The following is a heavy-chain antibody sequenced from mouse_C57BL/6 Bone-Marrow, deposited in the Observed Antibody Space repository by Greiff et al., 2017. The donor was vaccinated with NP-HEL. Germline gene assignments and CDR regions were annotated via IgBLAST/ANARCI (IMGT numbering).Heavy chain of an antibody. V-gene: IGHV1-31*01. D-gene: IGHD3-1*01. Sequence: VHVKQSGPELVKPGASVKISCKASGYSFTGYYMHWVKQSHGNILDWIGYIYPYNGVSSYNQKFKGKATLTVDKSSSTAYMELRSLTSEDSAVYYCARFGEAGLYYFDYWGQGTTLTVSS. J-gene: IGHJ2*01. CDR3: ARFGEAGLYYFDY. CDR2: IYPYNGVS. CDR1: GYSFTGYY.